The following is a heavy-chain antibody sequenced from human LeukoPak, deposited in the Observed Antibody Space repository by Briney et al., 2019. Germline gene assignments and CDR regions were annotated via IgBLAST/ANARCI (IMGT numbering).Heavy chain of an antibody. Sequence: ASVKVSSKASGYISTIYLIHCAPHAPTRGREGRGEVHPLTVGKNYTQRFQHRDTMTRDTSTSTVYMELSSLRSEDTAVYFCARDPANGRPDPYDIWGQGTMVTVSS. D-gene: IGHD1-26*01. V-gene: IGHV1-46*01. CDR3: ARDPANGRPDPYDI. CDR1: GYISTIYL. J-gene: IGHJ3*02. CDR2: VHPLTVGK.